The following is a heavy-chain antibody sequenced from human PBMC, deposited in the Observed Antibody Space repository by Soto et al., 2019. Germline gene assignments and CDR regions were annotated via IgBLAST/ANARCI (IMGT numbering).Heavy chain of an antibody. CDR3: ARLRGPTSFDY. V-gene: IGHV4-39*01. CDR1: GGSISSSSYY. J-gene: IGHJ4*02. D-gene: IGHD1-1*01. CDR2: IYYSGST. Sequence: SETLSLTCTVSGGSISSSSYYWGWIRQPPGKGLEWIGSIYYSGSTYYNPSLKSRVTISVDTSKNQFSLKLSSVTAADTAVYYCARLRGPTSFDYWGQGTLVTVSS.